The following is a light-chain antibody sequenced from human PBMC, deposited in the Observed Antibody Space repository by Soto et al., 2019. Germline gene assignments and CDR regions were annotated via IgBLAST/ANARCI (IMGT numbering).Light chain of an antibody. Sequence: DIHMTQSPSSLSASVGDRVTIPGRAIQEIGNSLSWYKQKQGKVPKVLIYATSLVQSGVPARFSGIGSGTDVTLTISSLQTEEVATYYCQNYNSAPITFGGGTKVEI. CDR1: QEIGNS. CDR2: ATS. CDR3: QNYNSAPIT. V-gene: IGKV1-27*01. J-gene: IGKJ4*01.